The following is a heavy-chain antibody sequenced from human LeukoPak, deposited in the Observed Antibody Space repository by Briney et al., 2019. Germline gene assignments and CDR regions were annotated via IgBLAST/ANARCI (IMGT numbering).Heavy chain of an antibody. D-gene: IGHD2-15*01. Sequence: SQTLSLTCTVSGGSITSSDYYWSWIRQPPGKGLEWTGYIYYSGSTYYNPSLKSRVAISLDTSKNQFSLELSSVTAADTAVYYCARVSRTRYCRGGSCYSGVDAFDIWGQGTVVTVSS. CDR3: ARVSRTRYCRGGSCYSGVDAFDI. CDR2: IYYSGST. CDR1: GGSITSSDYY. V-gene: IGHV4-30-4*01. J-gene: IGHJ3*02.